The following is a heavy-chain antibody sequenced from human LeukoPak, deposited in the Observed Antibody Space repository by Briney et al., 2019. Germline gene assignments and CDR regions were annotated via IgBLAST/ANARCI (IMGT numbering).Heavy chain of an antibody. CDR3: ARDNYGSGSYYPRNYYYYYMDV. J-gene: IGHJ6*03. CDR2: IYHSGST. D-gene: IGHD3-10*01. Sequence: SETLSLTCAVSGYSISSGYYWGWIRQPPGKGLERIGSIYHSGSTYYNPSLKSRVTISVDTSKNQFSLKLSSVTAADTAVYYCARDNYGSGSYYPRNYYYYYMDVWGKGTTVTVSS. V-gene: IGHV4-38-2*02. CDR1: GYSISSGYY.